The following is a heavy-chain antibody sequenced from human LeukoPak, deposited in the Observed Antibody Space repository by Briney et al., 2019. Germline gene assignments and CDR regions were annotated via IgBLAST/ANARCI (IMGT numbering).Heavy chain of an antibody. D-gene: IGHD3-3*01. J-gene: IGHJ4*02. Sequence: ASVKVSCKVSGYTLTELSMHWVRQAPGKGLEWMGGFDPEDGETIYAQKFQGRVTMTEDTSTDTAYMELSSLRSEDTAVYYCATGNLNPRFLEWLFFVLGYWGQGTLVTVSS. CDR3: ATGNLNPRFLEWLFFVLGY. V-gene: IGHV1-24*01. CDR1: GYTLTELS. CDR2: FDPEDGET.